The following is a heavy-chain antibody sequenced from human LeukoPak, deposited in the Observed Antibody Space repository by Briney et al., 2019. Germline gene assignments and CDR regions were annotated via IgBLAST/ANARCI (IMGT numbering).Heavy chain of an antibody. CDR3: ARAIGYCSSTSCYGGWFDP. CDR2: IYYSGST. D-gene: IGHD2-2*01. Sequence: SETLSLTCTVSGGSISGGDYYWSWIRQPPGKGLEWIGYIYYSGSTYYNPSLKSRVTISVDTSKNQFSLKLSSVTAADTAVYYCARAIGYCSSTSCYGGWFDPWGQGTLVTVSS. J-gene: IGHJ5*02. CDR1: GGSISGGDYY. V-gene: IGHV4-30-4*01.